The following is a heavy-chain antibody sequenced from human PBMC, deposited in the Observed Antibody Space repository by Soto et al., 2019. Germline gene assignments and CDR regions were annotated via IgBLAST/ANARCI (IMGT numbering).Heavy chain of an antibody. V-gene: IGHV1-8*01. Sequence: ASVKVSCKASGYTFTSYDINWVRQATGQGLEWMGRMNPNSGNTGYAQKIQGRVTMTRNTSISTAYMELSSLRSEDTAVYYCARGPKNYDFWSGYRYYYYYYMDVWGKGTTVTVSS. CDR2: MNPNSGNT. J-gene: IGHJ6*03. CDR3: ARGPKNYDFWSGYRYYYYYYMDV. D-gene: IGHD3-3*01. CDR1: GYTFTSYD.